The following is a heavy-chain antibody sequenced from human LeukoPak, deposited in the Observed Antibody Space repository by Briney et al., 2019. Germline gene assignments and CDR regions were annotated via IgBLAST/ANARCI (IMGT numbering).Heavy chain of an antibody. J-gene: IGHJ6*04. D-gene: IGHD3-10*02. CDR3: AELGIAMIGGV. V-gene: IGHV3-48*03. Sequence: GGSLRLSCAASGFTFSSYEMNWVPQAPGKGRGWVSYISSSGSTIYYADSVKGRFTISRDNAKNSLYLQMNSLRAEDTAVYYCAELGIAMIGGVWGKGTTVTISS. CDR2: ISSSGSTI. CDR1: GFTFSSYE.